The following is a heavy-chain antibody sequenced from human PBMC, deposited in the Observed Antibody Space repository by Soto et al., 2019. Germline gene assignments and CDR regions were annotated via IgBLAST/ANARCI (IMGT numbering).Heavy chain of an antibody. CDR2: TYYRSKWYN. V-gene: IGHV6-1*01. Sequence: SQTLSLTCAISGDSVSSNSAAWNWIRQSPSRGLEWLGRTYYRSKWYNDYAVSVKSRITINPDTSKNQFSLQLNSVTPEDTAVYYCAREASSTVTISPRVFDYWGQGTLVTVSS. CDR3: AREASSTVTISPRVFDY. D-gene: IGHD4-17*01. CDR1: GDSVSSNSAA. J-gene: IGHJ4*02.